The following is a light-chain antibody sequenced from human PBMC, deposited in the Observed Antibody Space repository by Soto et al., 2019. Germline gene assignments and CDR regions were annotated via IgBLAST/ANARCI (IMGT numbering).Light chain of an antibody. CDR2: AAS. V-gene: IGKV1-12*01. CDR3: QQTNTFPLS. Sequence: DIQMTQSPSFVSASVGDRVTITCRASQGISTWLAWYQQNPGKAPNLLIYAASNLQNGVPSRFSGSGSGTDFTITICSLQPEEFATSYCQQTNTFPLSLGPVTKVDVK. CDR1: QGISTW. J-gene: IGKJ3*01.